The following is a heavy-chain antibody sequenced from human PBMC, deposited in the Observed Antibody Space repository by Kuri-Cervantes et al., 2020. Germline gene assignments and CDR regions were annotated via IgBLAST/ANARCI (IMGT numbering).Heavy chain of an antibody. CDR3: ARVLGYCSSTSCSSSYMYV. V-gene: IGHV4-34*01. Sequence: SQTLSLTCAVYGGSFSGYYWSWIRQPPGKGLEWIGEINHSGSTNYNPSLKSRVTISVDTSKNQFSLKLSSVTAADTDVYYCARVLGYCSSTSCSSSYMYVWCKGTTVTVSS. CDR2: INHSGST. D-gene: IGHD2-2*01. CDR1: GGSFSGYY. J-gene: IGHJ6*03.